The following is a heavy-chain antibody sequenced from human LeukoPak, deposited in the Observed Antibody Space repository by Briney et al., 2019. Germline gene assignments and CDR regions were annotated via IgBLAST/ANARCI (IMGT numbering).Heavy chain of an antibody. D-gene: IGHD2-15*01. CDR1: GYTFTSYG. CDR3: ARAGLPQYYYYGMDV. CDR2: ISAYNGNT. V-gene: IGHV1-18*01. Sequence: ASVKVSCKASGYTFTSYGISWVRQAPGQGLEWMGWISAYNGNTNYAQKLQGRVTMTTDTSTSTAYMELRSLRSDDTAVYYCARAGLPQYYYYGMDVWGQGTTVTVSS. J-gene: IGHJ6*02.